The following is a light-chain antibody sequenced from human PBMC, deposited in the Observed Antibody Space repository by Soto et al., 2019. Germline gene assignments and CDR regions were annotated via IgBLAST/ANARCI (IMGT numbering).Light chain of an antibody. CDR2: AAS. CDR1: QSIRGY. V-gene: IGKV1-39*01. Sequence: DIQMAQSPSSLPASLVDRVTFTCLASQSIRGYLNWYQQKLGKAPKLLIYAASSLQSGVPSRFSGSGSGTDFTLTISSLQPEDFATYYCQQSYSTPLTFDGGTKVDIK. CDR3: QQSYSTPLT. J-gene: IGKJ4*01.